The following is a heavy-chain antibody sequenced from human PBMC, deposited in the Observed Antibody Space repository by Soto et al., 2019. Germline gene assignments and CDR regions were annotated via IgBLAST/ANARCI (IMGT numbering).Heavy chain of an antibody. V-gene: IGHV3-23*01. CDR1: GFTFNRHA. CDR2: LSDSGGSI. J-gene: IGHJ4*02. D-gene: IGHD6-19*01. Sequence: GGSLRLSCTASGFTFNRHAMTWVRQAPGKGLEWVSGLSDSGGSIYYADSVKGRFTISRDNSMNTLYLQMNTLRAEDTAVYYCVSQSPPGSGYSSGWYLGRSDYWGQGTLVTVSS. CDR3: VSQSPPGSGYSSGWYLGRSDY.